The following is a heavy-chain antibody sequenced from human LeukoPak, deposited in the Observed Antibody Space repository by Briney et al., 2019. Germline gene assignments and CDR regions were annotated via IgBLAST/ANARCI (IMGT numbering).Heavy chain of an antibody. D-gene: IGHD5-18*01. Sequence: PGRSLRLSCAASGFTFTTHGMHWVRQAPGKGLEWVAAISYDGDSKYYADSVKGRFTISRDNSRNTVDLQMNSLRAEDTALYYCAKAWGCGYGYLDYWGQGTLVTVSS. CDR2: ISYDGDSK. V-gene: IGHV3-30*18. CDR1: GFTFTTHG. J-gene: IGHJ4*02. CDR3: AKAWGCGYGYLDY.